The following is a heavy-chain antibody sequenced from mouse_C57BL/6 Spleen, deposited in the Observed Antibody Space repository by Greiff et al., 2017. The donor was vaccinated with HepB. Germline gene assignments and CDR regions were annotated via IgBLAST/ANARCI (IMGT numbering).Heavy chain of an antibody. D-gene: IGHD1-1*01. CDR3: TGFYPRYFDV. CDR2: IRLKSDNYAT. J-gene: IGHJ1*03. Sequence: EVKVEESGGGLVQPGGSMKLSCVASGFTFSNYWMNWVRQSPEKGLEWVAQIRLKSDNYATHYAESVKGRFTISRDDSKSSVYLQMNNLRAEDTGIYYCTGFYPRYFDVWGTGTTVTVSS. CDR1: GFTFSNYW. V-gene: IGHV6-3*01.